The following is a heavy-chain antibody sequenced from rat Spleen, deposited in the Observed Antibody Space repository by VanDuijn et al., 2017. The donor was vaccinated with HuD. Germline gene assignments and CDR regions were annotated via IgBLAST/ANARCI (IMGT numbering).Heavy chain of an antibody. CDR1: GFSLTDYS. CDR2: VWSGGRT. V-gene: IGHV2S63*01. CDR3: TRSWGGYSRDYFDY. Sequence: EVQLKESGPGLVQPSQTLSLTCTVSGFSLTDYSVHWVRQPPGEGLEWMGVVWSGGRTAYPSTLRSRLSITRDTSKSQVFLEMNGLQTEATAIYYCTRSWGGYSRDYFDYWGHGVMVTVSS. D-gene: IGHD1-11*01. J-gene: IGHJ2*01.